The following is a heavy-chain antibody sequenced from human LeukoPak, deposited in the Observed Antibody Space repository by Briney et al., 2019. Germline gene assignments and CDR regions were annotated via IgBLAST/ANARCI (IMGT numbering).Heavy chain of an antibody. D-gene: IGHD2-15*01. V-gene: IGHV3-20*04. CDR1: GFNFDDYV. CDR3: ARAGVYCSGGSCYSVGTYSDY. Sequence: PGGSLRLSCAASGFNFDDYVMNWVRQAPGKGLEWVSGINWNGGSRGYADSVKGRFTISRDNAKNSLYLQMNSLRAEDTAVYYCARAGVYCSGGSCYSVGTYSDYWGQGTLVTVSS. CDR2: INWNGGSR. J-gene: IGHJ4*02.